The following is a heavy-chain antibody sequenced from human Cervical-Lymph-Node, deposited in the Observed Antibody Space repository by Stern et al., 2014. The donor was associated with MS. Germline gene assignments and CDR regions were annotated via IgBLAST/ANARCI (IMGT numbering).Heavy chain of an antibody. V-gene: IGHV1-18*01. CDR1: GYTFTYYA. Sequence: QVQLVQSGAEVKKPGASVNVSCKTSGYTFTYYAISWIRQAPGQGLECVGWISPYNGNTNFVQKLQGRVAMTTDTSTSTAYMELRSLRSDDTAVYYCARDDDYTRRAIDYWGQGTLVTVSS. J-gene: IGHJ4*02. CDR2: ISPYNGNT. CDR3: ARDDDYTRRAIDY. D-gene: IGHD4-11*01.